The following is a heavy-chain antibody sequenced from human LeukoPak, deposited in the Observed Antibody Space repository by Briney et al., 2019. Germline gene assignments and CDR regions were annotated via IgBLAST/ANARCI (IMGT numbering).Heavy chain of an antibody. Sequence: GGSLRLSCAASGFTFSTYAMSWVRQAPGKGLEWVSVISGTGGRTYYADSVKGRFTISRDNSRNTLYVQMNSLRAEDTAVYYCAKEGVVLAFDIWGQGTMVTVSS. J-gene: IGHJ3*02. D-gene: IGHD2-15*01. CDR3: AKEGVVLAFDI. CDR2: ISGTGGRT. V-gene: IGHV3-23*01. CDR1: GFTFSTYA.